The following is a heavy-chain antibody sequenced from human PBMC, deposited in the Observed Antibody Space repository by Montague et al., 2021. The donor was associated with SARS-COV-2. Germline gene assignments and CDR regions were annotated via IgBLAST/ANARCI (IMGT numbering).Heavy chain of an antibody. CDR3: ARAAGYNWNYGYNWFDP. Sequence: SETLSLTCTVSGGSISSYYWSWIRQPPGKGLEWIGYIYYSGSTNYNPSLKSRVTISVDTSKNQFSLKLSSVTAADTAVYYCARAAGYNWNYGYNWFDPWGPGTLGTVSS. CDR1: GGSISSYY. J-gene: IGHJ5*02. V-gene: IGHV4-59*01. D-gene: IGHD1-7*01. CDR2: IYYSGST.